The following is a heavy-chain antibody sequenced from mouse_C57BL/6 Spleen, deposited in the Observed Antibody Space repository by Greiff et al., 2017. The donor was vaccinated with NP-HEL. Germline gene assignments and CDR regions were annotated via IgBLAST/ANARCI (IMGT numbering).Heavy chain of an antibody. V-gene: IGHV1-78*01. CDR3: AREDYATYYFDY. CDR1: GYTFTDHT. D-gene: IGHD1-1*01. J-gene: IGHJ2*01. Sequence: VKLQESDAELVKPGASVKISCKVSGYTFTDHTIHWMKQRPEQGLEWIGYIYPRDGSTKYNEKFKGKATLTADKSSSTAYMQLNSLTSEDSAVYFCAREDYATYYFDYWGQGTTLTVSS. CDR2: IYPRDGST.